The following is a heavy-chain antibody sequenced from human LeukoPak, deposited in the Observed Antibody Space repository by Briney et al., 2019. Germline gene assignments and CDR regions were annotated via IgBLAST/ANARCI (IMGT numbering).Heavy chain of an antibody. CDR1: GFTFNNYW. CDR3: ARVYSGSYSGAFDI. D-gene: IGHD1-26*01. J-gene: IGHJ3*02. Sequence: GGSLRLSCAASGFTFNNYWVHWVRQAPGKGLVWVSDIDWNGGSTGYADSVKGRFTISRDNAKNSLYLQMNSLRAEDTDLYYCARVYSGSYSGAFDIWGQGTMVTVSS. V-gene: IGHV3-20*04. CDR2: IDWNGGST.